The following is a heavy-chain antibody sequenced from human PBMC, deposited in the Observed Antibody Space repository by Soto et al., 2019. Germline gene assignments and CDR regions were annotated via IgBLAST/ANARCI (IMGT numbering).Heavy chain of an antibody. CDR3: ARAQSYCMSARCYENDYYGRDV. J-gene: IGHJ6*02. CDR2: IIPIFGTA. Sequence: QVQLVQSGAEVKKPGSSVKVSCKASGGTFSSYAISWVRQAPGQGLEWMGGIIPIFGTANYAQKFQVRVTNPAEETTGTAYRELSSLRSEDAAVYYCARAQSYCMSARCYENDYYGRDVWGQGTTVTVSS. CDR1: GGTFSSYA. V-gene: IGHV1-69*12. D-gene: IGHD2-2*01.